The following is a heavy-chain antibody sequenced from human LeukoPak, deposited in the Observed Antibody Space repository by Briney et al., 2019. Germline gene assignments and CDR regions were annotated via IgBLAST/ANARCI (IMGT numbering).Heavy chain of an antibody. CDR2: ISSSSSYI. V-gene: IGHV3-21*01. CDR3: ARGRYRIAAAGEYFQH. D-gene: IGHD6-13*01. CDR1: GFTFSSYS. J-gene: IGHJ1*01. Sequence: GGSLRLSCAASGFTFSSYSMNWVRQAPGKGLEWVSSISSSSSYIYYADSVKGRFTISRDNAKNSLYLQMNSLRAEDTAVYYCARGRYRIAAAGEYFQHWGQGTLVTVSS.